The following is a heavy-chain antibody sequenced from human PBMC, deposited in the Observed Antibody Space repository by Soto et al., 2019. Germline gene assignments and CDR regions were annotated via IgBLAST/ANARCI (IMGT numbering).Heavy chain of an antibody. D-gene: IGHD3-3*02. CDR3: GSPKIAFYNWFDP. Sequence: SETLSLTCTVSGGSISSSSYYWGWIRQPPGKGLEWIGSIYYSGSTYYNPSLKSRVTISVDTSKNQFSLKLSSVTAADTAVYYCGSPKIAFYNWFDPWGQGTLVTVSS. CDR2: IYYSGST. CDR1: GGSISSSSYY. J-gene: IGHJ5*02. V-gene: IGHV4-39*01.